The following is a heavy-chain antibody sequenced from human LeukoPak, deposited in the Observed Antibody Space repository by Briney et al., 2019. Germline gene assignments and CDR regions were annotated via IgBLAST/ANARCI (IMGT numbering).Heavy chain of an antibody. CDR3: ARGRRWLQDF. CDR1: GGSFSGYY. J-gene: IGHJ4*02. CDR2: INHSGST. Sequence: SETLSLTCAVYGGSFSGYYWSWIRQPPGKGLEWIGEINHSGSTNYNPSLKGRVTISVDTSKNQFSLKLSSVTAADTAVYYCARGRRWLQDFWGQGTLVTVSS. D-gene: IGHD5-24*01. V-gene: IGHV4-34*01.